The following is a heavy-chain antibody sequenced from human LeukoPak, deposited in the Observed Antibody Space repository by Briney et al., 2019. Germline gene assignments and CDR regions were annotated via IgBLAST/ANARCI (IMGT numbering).Heavy chain of an antibody. V-gene: IGHV3-23*01. D-gene: IGHD4-11*01. CDR3: AKDWRTYSNWLLFDP. J-gene: IGHJ5*02. CDR2: ISGSGGST. CDR1: GFTFSSYA. Sequence: GGSLRLSCAASGFTFSSYAMSWVRQALGKGLEWVSAISGSGGSTYYADSVKGRFTISRDNSKNTLYLQMNSLRAEDTAVYYCAKDWRTYSNWLLFDPWGQGTLVTVSS.